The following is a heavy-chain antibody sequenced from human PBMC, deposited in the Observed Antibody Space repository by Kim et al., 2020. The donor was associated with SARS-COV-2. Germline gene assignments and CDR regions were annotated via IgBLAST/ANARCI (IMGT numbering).Heavy chain of an antibody. CDR1: GDSVSSNSAA. Sequence: SQTLSLTCAISGDSVSSNSAAWNWIRQSPSRGLEWLGRTYYRSKWYNDYAVSVKSRITINPDTSKNQFSLQLNSVTPEDTAVYYCARGGSSGWYDQYNWFDPWGQGTLVTVSS. CDR2: TYYRSKWYN. V-gene: IGHV6-1*01. D-gene: IGHD6-19*01. CDR3: ARGGSSGWYDQYNWFDP. J-gene: IGHJ5*02.